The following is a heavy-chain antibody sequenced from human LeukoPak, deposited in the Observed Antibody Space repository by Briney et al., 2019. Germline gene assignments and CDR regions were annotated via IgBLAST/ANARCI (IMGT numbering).Heavy chain of an antibody. CDR2: IIPIFGTA. J-gene: IGHJ6*04. D-gene: IGHD3-10*01. V-gene: IGHV1-69*13. Sequence: EASVRVSCKASGGTFSSYAISWVRQAPGQGLEWMAGIIPIFGTANYAQKFQGRVTITGDESTSTAYMELSSLRSEDTAVYYCARDFEYYYGSGSLYYYYGMDVWGKGTTVTVSS. CDR1: GGTFSSYA. CDR3: ARDFEYYYGSGSLYYYYGMDV.